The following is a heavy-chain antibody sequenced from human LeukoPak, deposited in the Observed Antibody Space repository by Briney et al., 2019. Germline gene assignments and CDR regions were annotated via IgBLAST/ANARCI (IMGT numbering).Heavy chain of an antibody. D-gene: IGHD3-22*01. CDR1: GFTFSSYG. CDR2: IKQDGSEK. J-gene: IGHJ4*02. Sequence: PGGSLRLSCAASGFTFSSYGMHWVRQAPGKGLEWVANIKQDGSEKYYVDSVKGRFTISRDNARNSLYLQMNGLSAEDTAVYYCARGYYYDSRVEGYWGQGTLVTVSS. V-gene: IGHV3-7*04. CDR3: ARGYYYDSRVEGY.